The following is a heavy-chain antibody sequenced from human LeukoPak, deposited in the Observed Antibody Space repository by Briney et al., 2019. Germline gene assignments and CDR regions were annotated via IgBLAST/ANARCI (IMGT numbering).Heavy chain of an antibody. V-gene: IGHV1-46*01. CDR3: ARVPSSGWVDYFDY. Sequence: ASVTVSCKASGYTFTSYYMHWVRQAPGQGLEWMGIINPSGGSTIYAQKFQGRATMARDTSTSTVYMELSSLRSEDTAVYYCARVPSSGWVDYFDYWGQGTLVTVSS. D-gene: IGHD6-19*01. CDR2: INPSGGST. CDR1: GYTFTSYY. J-gene: IGHJ4*02.